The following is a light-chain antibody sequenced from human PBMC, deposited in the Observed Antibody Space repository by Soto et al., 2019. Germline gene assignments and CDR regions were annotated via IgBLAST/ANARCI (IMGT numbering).Light chain of an antibody. Sequence: SVLTQPASVSGSPGQSITISCTGTSSDVGGYNYVSWYQQHPGKAPKIIIYEVTNRPSGVSNRFSGSKSGNTASLTISGLQAEDDADYYCSSFTSRFTFNYIFGTGTKV. J-gene: IGLJ1*01. CDR2: EVT. V-gene: IGLV2-14*01. CDR1: SSDVGGYNY. CDR3: SSFTSRFTFNYI.